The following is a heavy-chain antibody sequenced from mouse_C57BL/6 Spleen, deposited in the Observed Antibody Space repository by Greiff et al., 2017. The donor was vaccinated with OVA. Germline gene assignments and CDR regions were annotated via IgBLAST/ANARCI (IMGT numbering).Heavy chain of an antibody. CDR3: ARKGQITTVRDY. CDR1: GYTFTGYW. CDR2: ILPGSGST. Sequence: VQLQQPGAELMKPGASVKLSCKASGYTFTGYWIEWVKQRPGHGLEWIGEILPGSGSTNYNEKFKGKATFTVDTSSNTAYMQLSSLTTEDADIYYCARKGQITTVRDYWGQGTLVTVSA. J-gene: IGHJ3*01. V-gene: IGHV1-9*01. D-gene: IGHD1-1*01.